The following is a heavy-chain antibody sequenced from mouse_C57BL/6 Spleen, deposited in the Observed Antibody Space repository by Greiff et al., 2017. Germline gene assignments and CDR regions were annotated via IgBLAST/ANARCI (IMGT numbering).Heavy chain of an antibody. D-gene: IGHD2-14*01. J-gene: IGHJ4*01. Sequence: EVKLQESGPELVKPGASVKMSCKASGYTFTDYNMHWVKQSHGKSLEWIGYINPNNGGTSYNQKFKGKATLTVNKSSSTAYMELRSLTSEDSAVYYCAEVRQGYAMDYWGQGTSVTVSS. CDR2: INPNNGGT. CDR3: AEVRQGYAMDY. V-gene: IGHV1-22*01. CDR1: GYTFTDYN.